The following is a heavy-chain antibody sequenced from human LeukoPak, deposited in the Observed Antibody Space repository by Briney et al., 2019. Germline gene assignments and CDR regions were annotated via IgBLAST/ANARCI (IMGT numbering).Heavy chain of an antibody. V-gene: IGHV1-2*02. J-gene: IGHJ5*02. CDR1: EYPFSAYD. Sequence: ASVKVSCKASEYPFSAYDMHWVRQAPGQGLEWMGWINPRSGGRDYAQKFRGRVTMTRDTSISTAYMELSRLTSDDTAVYYCTRDVTGDYWFDPWGQGTLVTVSS. D-gene: IGHD3-16*01. CDR2: INPRSGGR. CDR3: TRDVTGDYWFDP.